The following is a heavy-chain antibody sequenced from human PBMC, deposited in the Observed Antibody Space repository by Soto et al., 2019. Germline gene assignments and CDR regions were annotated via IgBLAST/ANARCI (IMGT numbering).Heavy chain of an antibody. D-gene: IGHD6-13*01. Sequence: EVQLLESGGGLVQPGRSLRLSCAASGFTFSSYAMSWVRQAPGTGLEWVSAISGSGGSTYYADSVKGRVTISRDNSKNTLYLQMNSLRADDTAVYYCASQKPQYRSSWYWHYWGQGTLVTVSS. CDR1: GFTFSSYA. CDR2: ISGSGGST. CDR3: ASQKPQYRSSWYWHY. V-gene: IGHV3-23*01. J-gene: IGHJ4*02.